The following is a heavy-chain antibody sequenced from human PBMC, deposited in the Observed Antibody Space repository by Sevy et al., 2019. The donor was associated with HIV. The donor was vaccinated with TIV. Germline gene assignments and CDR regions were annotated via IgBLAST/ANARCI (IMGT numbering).Heavy chain of an antibody. J-gene: IGHJ4*02. V-gene: IGHV1-24*01. Sequence: GAVKVSCKVSGYTLTEFAMHWVRQAPGKGLERMGTFDPEDHETMYAQKFQGRLTLTEDTSTDIAYMELSSLRSEDTAVYYCATAKDYYETSGYPVDYWGQGTLVAVSS. CDR3: ATAKDYYETSGYPVDY. CDR1: GYTLTEFA. D-gene: IGHD3-22*01. CDR2: FDPEDHET.